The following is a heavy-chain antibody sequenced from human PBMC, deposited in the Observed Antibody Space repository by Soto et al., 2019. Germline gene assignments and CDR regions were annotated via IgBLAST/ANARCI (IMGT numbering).Heavy chain of an antibody. CDR1: GFTFSSYS. CDR2: ISSSSSYI. D-gene: IGHD4-17*01. J-gene: IGHJ4*02. CDR3: ARELASAYGGNKGPDY. V-gene: IGHV3-21*01. Sequence: EVQLVESGGGLVKPGGSLRLSCAASGFTFSSYSMNWVRQAPGKGLEWVSSISSSSSYIYYADSVKGRFTISRDNAKNXLYLQMNSLRAEDTAVYYCARELASAYGGNKGPDYWGQGTLVTVSS.